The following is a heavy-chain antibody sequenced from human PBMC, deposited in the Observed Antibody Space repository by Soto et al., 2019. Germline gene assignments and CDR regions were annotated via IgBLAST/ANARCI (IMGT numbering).Heavy chain of an antibody. J-gene: IGHJ5*02. D-gene: IGHD5-18*01. CDR3: ARDSGYNYGYFRWFDP. Sequence: SETRSLTCTVSGGSISNYYWSWIRQPPGKGLEWIGHIFYSGSTNYNPALKSQVTISVDTSKNQFSLKLSSVTAADTAVYYCARDSGYNYGYFRWFDPWGQGTLVT. CDR1: GGSISNYY. CDR2: IFYSGST. V-gene: IGHV4-59*01.